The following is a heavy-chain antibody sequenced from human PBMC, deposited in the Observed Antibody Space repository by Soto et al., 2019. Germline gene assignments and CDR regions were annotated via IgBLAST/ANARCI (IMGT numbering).Heavy chain of an antibody. Sequence: QVQLVQSGAEVKKPGSSMKVSCKASGGTFSSYAISWVRQAPGQGLEWMGGNIPIFGTADYAQKFHGRVTITADESTSTAYMELSSLRSEDTAVYYCARGITGTVTYYYGLDVWGQGTTVTVSS. J-gene: IGHJ6*02. V-gene: IGHV1-69*12. CDR2: NIPIFGTA. CDR1: GGTFSSYA. CDR3: ARGITGTVTYYYGLDV. D-gene: IGHD1-20*01.